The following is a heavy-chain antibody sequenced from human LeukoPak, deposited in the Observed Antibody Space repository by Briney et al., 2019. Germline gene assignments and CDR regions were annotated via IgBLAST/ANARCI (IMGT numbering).Heavy chain of an antibody. CDR1: GYTFTGYY. J-gene: IGHJ3*02. Sequence: ASVKVSCKASGYTFTGYYMHWVRQAPGQGLEWMGWINPNSGGTNYAQKFQGSVTRTRNTSTATAYMELSSLKSEDTAVYYCARVNTYYYGSGVSRAFHMWGQGTMVTVSS. CDR2: INPNSGGT. CDR3: ARVNTYYYGSGVSRAFHM. D-gene: IGHD3-10*01. V-gene: IGHV1-2*02.